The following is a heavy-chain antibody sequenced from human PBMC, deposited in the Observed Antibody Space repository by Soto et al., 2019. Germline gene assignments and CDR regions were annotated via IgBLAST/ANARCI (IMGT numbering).Heavy chain of an antibody. D-gene: IGHD2-15*01. CDR1: GFPLSSYW. J-gene: IGHJ3*01. Sequence: EVHLVESGGGLVQPGGSLRLSCAASGFPLSSYWMTWVRQAPGKGLEWVANIKQDESENNYVDSVKGRFTISRDNAKSSVYLQMNSLRVEDTATYYCARVDCSLASYVWGQGTMGSVSS. CDR3: ARVDCSLASYV. V-gene: IGHV3-7*04. CDR2: IKQDESEN.